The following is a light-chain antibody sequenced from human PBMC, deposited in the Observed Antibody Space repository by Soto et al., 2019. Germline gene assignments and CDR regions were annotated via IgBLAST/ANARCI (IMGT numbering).Light chain of an antibody. Sequence: DIQMTQSPSTLSASVGDRVTITCRASQSISIWLAWYQRKPGKAPNLLIYDASSLQSGVPSRFRGSGSGTELPLTISGLQPDDFATYYCQQYNSFSPLTFGQGTKVEIK. J-gene: IGKJ2*01. V-gene: IGKV1-5*01. CDR2: DAS. CDR1: QSISIW. CDR3: QQYNSFSPLT.